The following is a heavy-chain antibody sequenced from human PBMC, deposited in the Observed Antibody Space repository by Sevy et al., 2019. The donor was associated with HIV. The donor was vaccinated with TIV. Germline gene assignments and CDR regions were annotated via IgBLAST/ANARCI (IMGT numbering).Heavy chain of an antibody. J-gene: IGHJ6*02. D-gene: IGHD6-6*01. CDR1: GFTFSSYG. Sequence: GGSLRLSCAASGFTFSSYGMHWVRQAPGKGLEWVAVISYDGSNKYYADSVKGRFTISRDNSKNTLYLQMNSLRAEDTAVYYCAKREGGQLAKSYYCYYGMDVWGQGTTVTVSS. CDR2: ISYDGSNK. CDR3: AKREGGQLAKSYYCYYGMDV. V-gene: IGHV3-30*18.